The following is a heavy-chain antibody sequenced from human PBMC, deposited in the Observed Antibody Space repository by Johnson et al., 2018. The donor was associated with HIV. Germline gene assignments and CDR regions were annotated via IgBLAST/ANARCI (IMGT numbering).Heavy chain of an antibody. Sequence: VQLVESGGGVVQPGGSLRLSCAASGFTFSSYGMHWVRQAPGKGLEWVAFIRYAGRNKYYRDSVKGRFPISRDNSKYTLYLHMNSLRAEDTAVYYCAKLGGEDGFDIWGQGTMVTVSS. CDR2: IRYAGRNK. V-gene: IGHV3-30*02. J-gene: IGHJ3*02. CDR1: GFTFSSYG. D-gene: IGHD2-21*01. CDR3: AKLGGEDGFDI.